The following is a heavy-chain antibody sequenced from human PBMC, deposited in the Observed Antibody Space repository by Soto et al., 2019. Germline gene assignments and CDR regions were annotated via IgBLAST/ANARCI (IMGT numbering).Heavy chain of an antibody. CDR1: GFTFSAFW. CDR3: ARANGYLNSHLES. V-gene: IGHV3-74*01. J-gene: IGHJ4*02. D-gene: IGHD5-18*01. CDR2: VNLDASRP. Sequence: LRLSCAASGFTFSAFWMYWVRQALGKGLVWVSRVNLDASRPTFADFVEGRFTISRENGKNMLYQQLNSLRADDTAVYSCARANGYLNSHLESWGQGTLDTVSS.